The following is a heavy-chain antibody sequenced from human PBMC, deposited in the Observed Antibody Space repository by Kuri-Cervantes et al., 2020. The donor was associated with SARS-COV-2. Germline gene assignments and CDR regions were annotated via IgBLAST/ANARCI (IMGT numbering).Heavy chain of an antibody. D-gene: IGHD6-19*01. V-gene: IGHV1-69*13. CDR3: ASRWGIAVAGPPDY. Sequence: SVKVSCKASGGTFSNYPITWVRQVPGQGLEWMGEVIPKFGTANYAQTFQGRVTITADESTSTAYMELSSLRSEDTAVYYCASRWGIAVAGPPDYWGQGTLVTVSS. CDR2: VIPKFGTA. CDR1: GGTFSNYP. J-gene: IGHJ4*02.